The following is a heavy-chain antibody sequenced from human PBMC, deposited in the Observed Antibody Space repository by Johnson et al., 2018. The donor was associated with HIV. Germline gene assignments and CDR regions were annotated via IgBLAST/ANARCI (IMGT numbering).Heavy chain of an antibody. CDR1: GFTFDDYA. J-gene: IGHJ3*02. CDR3: ARGSYDGDAFDI. CDR2: IATTGDT. D-gene: IGHD1-26*01. V-gene: IGHV3-13*01. Sequence: EMQLVESGGGLVQPGRSLRLSCAASGFTFDDYAMHWVRQAPGKGLEWVSGIATTGDTYYAGSVKGRFTISRENAKNSLYLQLNSLRAGDTALYYCARGSYDGDAFDIWGQGTMVTVSS.